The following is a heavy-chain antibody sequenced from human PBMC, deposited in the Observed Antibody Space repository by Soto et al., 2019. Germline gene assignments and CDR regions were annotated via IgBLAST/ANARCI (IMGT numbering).Heavy chain of an antibody. CDR3: AREWNYYFDY. CDR1: GFTFSSYA. CDR2: ISYDGSNK. Sequence: QVQLVESGGGVVQPGRSPRLSCAASGFTFSSYAMHWVRQAPGKGLEWVAVISYDGSNKYYADSVKGRFTISRDNSKNTLYLQMNSLRAEDTAVYYCAREWNYYFDYWGQGTLVTVSS. D-gene: IGHD1-7*01. J-gene: IGHJ4*02. V-gene: IGHV3-30-3*01.